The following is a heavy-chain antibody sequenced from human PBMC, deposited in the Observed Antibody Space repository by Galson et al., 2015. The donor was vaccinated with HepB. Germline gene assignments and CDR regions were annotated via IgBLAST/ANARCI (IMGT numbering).Heavy chain of an antibody. CDR2: IIPIFGTA. J-gene: IGHJ3*02. D-gene: IGHD6-19*01. CDR3: ARDRGIAVAAFSNDAFDI. Sequence: SVKVSCKASGGTFSSYAISWVRQAPGQGLEWMGGIIPIFGTANYAQKFQGRVTITADESTSTAYMELSSLRSEDTAVYYCARDRGIAVAAFSNDAFDIWGQGTMVTVSS. CDR1: GGTFSSYA. V-gene: IGHV1-69*13.